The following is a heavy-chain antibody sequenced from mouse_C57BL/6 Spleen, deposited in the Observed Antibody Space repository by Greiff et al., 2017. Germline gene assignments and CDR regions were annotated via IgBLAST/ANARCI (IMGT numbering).Heavy chain of an antibody. D-gene: IGHD1-1*01. Sequence: QVQLQRSGAELVKPGASVTMSCKASGYTFTSYWITWVKQRPGQGLEWIGDIYPGSGSTNYNEKFKSKATLTVDTSSSTAYMQLSSLTSEDSAVYYCAREGHYYGSSQYYFDYWGQGTTLTVSS. CDR1: GYTFTSYW. J-gene: IGHJ2*01. CDR3: AREGHYYGSSQYYFDY. CDR2: IYPGSGST. V-gene: IGHV1-55*01.